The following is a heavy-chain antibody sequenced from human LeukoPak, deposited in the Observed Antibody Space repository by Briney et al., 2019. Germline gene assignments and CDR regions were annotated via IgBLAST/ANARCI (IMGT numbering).Heavy chain of an antibody. CDR3: ARAFS. CDR1: GYTFSSRW. J-gene: IGHJ5*02. CDR2: IKEDGREK. D-gene: IGHD3-16*01. Sequence: GGSLRLSCAASGYTFSSRWLRWVRRPPGEGVVGVANIKEDGREKSYVDSVKGRFTISRDNAKNSLYLQMNSLRAEDTAVYYCARAFSWGQGTLVTVS. V-gene: IGHV3-7*01.